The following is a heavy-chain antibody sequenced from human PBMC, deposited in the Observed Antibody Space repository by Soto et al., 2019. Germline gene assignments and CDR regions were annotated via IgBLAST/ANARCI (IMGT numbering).Heavy chain of an antibody. CDR1: GYTFTGYY. D-gene: IGHD2-15*01. J-gene: IGHJ4*02. Sequence: SSVKVSCQASGYTFTGYYMHWVRQAPGQGIEWMGWINPNSGGTNYAQKFQGRVTMTRDTAISTAYKELSRLRSDDTAVYYCARSLGGNDYWGQGTVVTVSS. V-gene: IGHV1-2*02. CDR3: ARSLGGNDY. CDR2: INPNSGGT.